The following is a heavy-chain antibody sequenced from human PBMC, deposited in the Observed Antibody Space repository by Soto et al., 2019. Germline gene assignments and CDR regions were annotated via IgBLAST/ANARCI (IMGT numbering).Heavy chain of an antibody. D-gene: IGHD5-18*01. CDR1: RYSINCRA. J-gene: IGHJ4*02. V-gene: IGHV1-18*01. CDR3: ARQGQVAGYDY. Sequence: VPAEPSWKACRYSINCRARSWARQAPGQGLEWMGWISAYNGNTNYAQKLQGRVTMTTDTSTSTAYMELRSLRSDDTSVYDCARQGQVAGYDYWRQGTLVTGSS. CDR2: ISAYNGNT.